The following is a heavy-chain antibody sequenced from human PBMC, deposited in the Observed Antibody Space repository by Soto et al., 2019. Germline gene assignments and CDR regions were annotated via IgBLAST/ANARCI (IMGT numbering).Heavy chain of an antibody. J-gene: IGHJ4*02. V-gene: IGHV1-2*02. CDR3: ARSLTTLTTLLDY. D-gene: IGHD4-17*01. CDR1: GYTLTCVT. CDR2: INSNGGT. Sequence: WXSGKASCRASGYTLTCVTVHLVREAPGQGLECMGWINSNGGTNYGQKFQGRVTMTRDTSISTAYMELSRLRSDDTAVYYCARSLTTLTTLLDYWGQGTLVTVSS.